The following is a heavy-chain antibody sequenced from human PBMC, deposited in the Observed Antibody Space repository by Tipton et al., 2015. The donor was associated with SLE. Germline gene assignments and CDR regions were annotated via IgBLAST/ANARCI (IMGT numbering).Heavy chain of an antibody. Sequence: TLSLTCSVCGASISCQYCIWIRQPPGKGLEWIGYSYLSGSTNYNPSLKSRLSISVDTSKNQFSLQLTSVTAADTAVYYCARGGLTMVRGVTGAFDIWGQGTMVTVTS. D-gene: IGHD3-10*01. V-gene: IGHV4-4*08. CDR1: GASISCQY. CDR2: SYLSGST. J-gene: IGHJ3*02. CDR3: ARGGLTMVRGVTGAFDI.